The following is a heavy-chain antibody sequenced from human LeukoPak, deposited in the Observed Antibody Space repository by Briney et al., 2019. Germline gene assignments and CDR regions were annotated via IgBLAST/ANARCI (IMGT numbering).Heavy chain of an antibody. V-gene: IGHV4-30-2*01. CDR3: ARAEWFGTFDY. CDR1: GGSISSGGYY. Sequence: SQTLSLTCTVSGGSISSGGYYWSWIRQPPGKGLEWIGYIYHSGSTYYNPSLKSRVTISVDRSKNQFSLKLSSVTAADTAVYYCARAEWFGTFDYWGQGTLVTVSS. CDR2: IYHSGST. J-gene: IGHJ4*02. D-gene: IGHD3-10*01.